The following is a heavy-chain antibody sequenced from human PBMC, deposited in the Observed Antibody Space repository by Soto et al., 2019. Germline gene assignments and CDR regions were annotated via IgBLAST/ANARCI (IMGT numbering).Heavy chain of an antibody. V-gene: IGHV1-18*04. D-gene: IGHD1-1*01. J-gene: IGHJ6*02. CDR3: ARDTTNPAPDGVYYYYGMDV. Sequence: GASVKVSCKASGYTFTSYGISWVRQAPGQGLEWMGWISAYNGNTNYAQKLQGRVTMTTDTSTSTAYMELRSLRSDDTAVYYCARDTTNPAPDGVYYYYGMDVWGQGTTVTVSS. CDR2: ISAYNGNT. CDR1: GYTFTSYG.